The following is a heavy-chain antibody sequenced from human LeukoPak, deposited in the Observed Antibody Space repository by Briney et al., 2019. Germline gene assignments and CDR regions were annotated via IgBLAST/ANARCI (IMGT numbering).Heavy chain of an antibody. CDR2: IIYSGNT. CDR1: GGSISSSDYF. Sequence: SETLSLTRTVSGGSISSSDYFWTWIHQPPGKGLEWIGYIIYSGNTYYNPSLKSRVTMSLDKSKNQFSLKLRSVTAADTAIYYCARDGDFYYAMDVWGQGTTVTASS. J-gene: IGHJ6*02. V-gene: IGHV4-30-4*01. D-gene: IGHD3-16*01. CDR3: ARDGDFYYAMDV.